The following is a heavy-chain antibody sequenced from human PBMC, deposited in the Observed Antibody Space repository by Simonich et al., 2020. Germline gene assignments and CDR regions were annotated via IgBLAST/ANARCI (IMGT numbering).Heavy chain of an antibody. V-gene: IGHV1-8*03. Sequence: VQLVQSGAEVKKPGASVKVSCKASGYTFTGYYMHWVRQAPGQGLEWMGWMNPNSGNTGYEQKFQGRVTITRNTSISTAYMELSSLRSEDTAVYYCARGIGSSWYFDYWGQGTLVTVSS. CDR2: MNPNSGNT. CDR1: GYTFTGYY. CDR3: ARGIGSSWYFDY. J-gene: IGHJ4*02. D-gene: IGHD6-13*01.